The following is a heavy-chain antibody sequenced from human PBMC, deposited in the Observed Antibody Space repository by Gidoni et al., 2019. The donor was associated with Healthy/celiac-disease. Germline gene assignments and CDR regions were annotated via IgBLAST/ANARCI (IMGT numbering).Heavy chain of an antibody. CDR3: ARDPITMVRGVIGAFDI. CDR1: GSTFSSSS. J-gene: IGHJ3*02. V-gene: IGHV3-48*02. D-gene: IGHD3-10*01. CDR2: ISSSSSTI. Sequence: EVQLVESGGGLVQPGGSLRLSCAASGSTFSSSSMNWVRQAPGKGLEWVSYISSSSSTIYYADSVKGRFTISRDNAKNSLYLQMNSLRDEDTAVYYCARDPITMVRGVIGAFDIWGQGTMVTVSS.